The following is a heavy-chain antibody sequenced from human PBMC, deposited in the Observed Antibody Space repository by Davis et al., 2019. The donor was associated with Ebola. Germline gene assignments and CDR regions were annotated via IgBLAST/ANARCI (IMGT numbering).Heavy chain of an antibody. J-gene: IGHJ6*04. CDR3: ARELGNYLSFYYYGMDV. D-gene: IGHD1-7*01. V-gene: IGHV1-8*02. CDR2: MNPNSGNT. Sequence: ASVKVSCKASGYTFTSYGISWVRQATGQGLEWMGWMNPNSGNTGYAQKFQGRVTMTRNTSISTAYMELSSLRSEDTAVYYCARELGNYLSFYYYGMDVWGKGTTVTVSS. CDR1: GYTFTSYG.